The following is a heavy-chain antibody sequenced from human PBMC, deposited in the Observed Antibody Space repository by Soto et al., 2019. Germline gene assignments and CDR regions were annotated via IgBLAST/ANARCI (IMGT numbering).Heavy chain of an antibody. CDR3: GKGALLWFGGGYAFDI. CDR2: ISYDGSNK. V-gene: IGHV3-30*18. J-gene: IGHJ3*02. D-gene: IGHD3-10*01. Sequence: QVQLVESGGGVVQPGRSLRLSCAASGFTFSSYGMHWVRQAPGKGLEWVAVISYDGSNKYYADSVKGRFTISRDNSKNTLYLQRNGLGAGDTAVYYCGKGALLWFGGGYAFDIWGQGTMVTVSS. CDR1: GFTFSSYG.